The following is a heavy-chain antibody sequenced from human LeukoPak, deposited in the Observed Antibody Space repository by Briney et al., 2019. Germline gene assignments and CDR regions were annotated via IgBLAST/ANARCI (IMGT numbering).Heavy chain of an antibody. CDR3: VRGTSSEAAAAIRLFDN. V-gene: IGHV3-30*03. J-gene: IGHJ4*02. CDR1: GFTFSSYG. Sequence: GGSLRLSCAASGFTFSSYGMHWVRQAPGKGLEWVAVISYDGSNKYYADSVKGRFIISRDNAKNTLYLQMNTLRAEDTAVYYCVRGTSSEAAAAIRLFDNWGQGTLVTVSS. CDR2: ISYDGSNK. D-gene: IGHD6-13*01.